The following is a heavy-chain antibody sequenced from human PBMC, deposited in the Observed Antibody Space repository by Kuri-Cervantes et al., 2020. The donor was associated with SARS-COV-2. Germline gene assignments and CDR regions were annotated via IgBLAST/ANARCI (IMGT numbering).Heavy chain of an antibody. CDR3: AREGIAARPSHFDY. V-gene: IGHV4-34*01. J-gene: IGHJ4*02. Sequence: SETLSLTCAVYGGSLSGYYGSWIRQPPGKGLEWIGEINYSGSTNYNPSLKSRVTISVDTSKNQFSLKLSSVTAADTAVYYCAREGIAARPSHFDYWGQGTRVTVSS. D-gene: IGHD6-6*01. CDR2: INYSGST. CDR1: GGSLSGYY.